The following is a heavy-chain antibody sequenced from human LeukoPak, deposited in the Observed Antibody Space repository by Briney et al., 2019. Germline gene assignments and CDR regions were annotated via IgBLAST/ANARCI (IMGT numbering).Heavy chain of an antibody. CDR3: ARGAVAGNFDL. V-gene: IGHV3-74*01. J-gene: IGHJ2*01. CDR2: ISSDGSST. Sequence: GGSLRLSCAASGFTLSSYWMHWVRQAPGKGLVWVSRISSDGSSTSYADSVKGRFTISRDNAKNTLYLQMNSLRAEDTAVYYCARGAVAGNFDLWGRGTLVTVSS. D-gene: IGHD6-19*01. CDR1: GFTLSSYW.